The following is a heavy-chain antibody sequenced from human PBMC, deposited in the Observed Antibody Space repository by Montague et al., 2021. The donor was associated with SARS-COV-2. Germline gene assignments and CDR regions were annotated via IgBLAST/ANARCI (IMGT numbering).Heavy chain of an antibody. D-gene: IGHD3-10*01. V-gene: IGHV4-34*01. CDR1: GGSLSGAY. Sequence: SETLSLTCAVYGGSLSGAYWSWIRQSPGKGLELIGEVNHSGVTNYNPSFKSRVAISVDTSKNQISLKLNSVTAADTAVYYCARALFSRRGVYITTYYYSYYMDAWGTGTTVTVSS. CDR3: ARALFSRRGVYITTYYYSYYMDA. J-gene: IGHJ6*03. CDR2: VNHSGVT.